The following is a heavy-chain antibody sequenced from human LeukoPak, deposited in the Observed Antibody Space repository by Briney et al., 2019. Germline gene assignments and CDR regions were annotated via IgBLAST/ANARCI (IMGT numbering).Heavy chain of an antibody. CDR1: GGSISSYY. J-gene: IGHJ4*02. D-gene: IGHD2-15*01. CDR3: ARGEGGPFDY. V-gene: IGHV4-59*01. Sequence: SETLSLTCTVSGGSISSYYWSWIRQPPGKGLEWIGYIYYSGSTKYNPSLKSRVTISVDTSKNQFSLKLSSVTAADTAVYYCARGEGGPFDYGGQGTLVTVSS. CDR2: IYYSGST.